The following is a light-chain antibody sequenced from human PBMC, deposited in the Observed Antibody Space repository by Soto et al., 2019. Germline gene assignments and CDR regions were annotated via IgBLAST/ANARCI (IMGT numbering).Light chain of an antibody. CDR2: DVS. CDR1: NSDIGGYNY. J-gene: IGLJ2*01. CDR3: RSYTSRSTLGV. Sequence: QSALTQPASVSGSPGQSITISCTGTNSDIGGYNYVSWYQQHPGKAPKLMIYDVSNRPSGVSYRFSGSKSGNTASLTISGLQAEDEADYYCRSYTSRSTLGVFVGGTQVTVL. V-gene: IGLV2-14*03.